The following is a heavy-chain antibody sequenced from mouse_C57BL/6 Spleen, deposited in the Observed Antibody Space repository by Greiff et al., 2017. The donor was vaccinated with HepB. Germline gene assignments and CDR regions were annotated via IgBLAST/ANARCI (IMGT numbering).Heavy chain of an antibody. CDR2: IDPETGGT. J-gene: IGHJ3*01. D-gene: IGHD1-1*01. Sequence: VQLQQSGAELVRPGASVTLSCKASGYTFTDYEMHWVKQTPVHGLEWIGAIDPETGGTAYNQKFKGKAILTADKSSSTAYMGLRSLTSEDSAVYYCTRDYGSSPWFAYWGQGTLVTVSA. V-gene: IGHV1-15*01. CDR3: TRDYGSSPWFAY. CDR1: GYTFTDYE.